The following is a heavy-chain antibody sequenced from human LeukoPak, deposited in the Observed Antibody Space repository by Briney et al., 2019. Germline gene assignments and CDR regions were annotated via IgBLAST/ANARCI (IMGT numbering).Heavy chain of an antibody. J-gene: IGHJ4*02. CDR3: AKHYGSGSYHSFDY. Sequence: SETLSLTRTVSGGSISSYYWSWIRQPPGKGLEWIGYIYYSGSTNYNPSLKSRVTISVDTSKNQFSLKLSSVTAADTAVYYCAKHYGSGSYHSFDYWGQGTLVTVSS. D-gene: IGHD3-10*01. CDR1: GGSISSYY. CDR2: IYYSGST. V-gene: IGHV4-59*08.